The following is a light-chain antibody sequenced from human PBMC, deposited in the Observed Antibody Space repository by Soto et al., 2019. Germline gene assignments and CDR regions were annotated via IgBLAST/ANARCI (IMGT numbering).Light chain of an antibody. V-gene: IGKV3-15*01. CDR2: GAS. Sequence: EIVMTQSPATLSVSRGERATLSCRANQAISSNLAWYQQKPGQAPRLLIYGASTRATGIPDRFSGSGSGTEFTLTISRLEPEDFAVYYCQQYGSSPTFGQGTKVDIK. J-gene: IGKJ1*01. CDR1: QAISSN. CDR3: QQYGSSPT.